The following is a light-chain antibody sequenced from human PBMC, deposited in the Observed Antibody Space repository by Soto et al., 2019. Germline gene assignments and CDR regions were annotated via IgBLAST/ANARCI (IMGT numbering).Light chain of an antibody. CDR2: DAS. CDR3: QQRYIWLT. V-gene: IGKV3-11*01. Sequence: EIVLTQSPVTLSLYPGERATLSCRASQSVSRYLACYQQKPGQAPTLLVYDASNRATGIPARFSGSGSGTDFTLTIRSLEPEDFTVYFCQQRYIWLTFGGGTKVEMK. CDR1: QSVSRY. J-gene: IGKJ4*01.